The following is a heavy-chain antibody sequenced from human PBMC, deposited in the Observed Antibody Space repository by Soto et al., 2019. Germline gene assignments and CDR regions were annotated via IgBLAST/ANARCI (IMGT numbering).Heavy chain of an antibody. Sequence: GGSLRLSCAASGFTFSSYAMHWVRQAPGKGLEWVAVISYDGSNKYYADSVKGRFTISRDNSKNTLYLQMNSLRAEDTAMYYCARGQYYDFWSGYPVCDYFDYWGQGTLVTVS. V-gene: IGHV3-30-3*01. J-gene: IGHJ4*02. D-gene: IGHD3-3*01. CDR3: ARGQYYDFWSGYPVCDYFDY. CDR1: GFTFSSYA. CDR2: ISYDGSNK.